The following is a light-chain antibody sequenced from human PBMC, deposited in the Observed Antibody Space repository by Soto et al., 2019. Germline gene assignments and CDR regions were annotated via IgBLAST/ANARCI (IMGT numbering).Light chain of an antibody. V-gene: IGKV3-20*01. CDR3: QQYGKSPWT. CDR2: GAS. Sequence: EIVLTQSPGTLSLSPGERATLSCRASQSVTSDYLAWYQQKPGQAPRLLIYGASSRAAGIPDRFSGSGSGTDFALPISRLEPEDSAVYYCQQYGKSPWTFGQGTKVEIK. CDR1: QSVTSDY. J-gene: IGKJ1*01.